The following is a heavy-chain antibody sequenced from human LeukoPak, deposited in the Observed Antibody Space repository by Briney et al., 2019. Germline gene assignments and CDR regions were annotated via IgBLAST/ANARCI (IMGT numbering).Heavy chain of an antibody. J-gene: IGHJ5*02. CDR3: AKGGLRDGYSYAS. CDR1: GFTFSSYG. D-gene: IGHD5-24*01. CDR2: ISYDGSNK. V-gene: IGHV3-30*18. Sequence: QTGGSLRLSCAASGFTFSSYGMHWVRQAPGKGLGWVAVISYDGSNKYYADSVKGRFTISRDNSKNTLSLQMNSLRAADTAVYYCAKGGLRDGYSYASWGQGTLITVSS.